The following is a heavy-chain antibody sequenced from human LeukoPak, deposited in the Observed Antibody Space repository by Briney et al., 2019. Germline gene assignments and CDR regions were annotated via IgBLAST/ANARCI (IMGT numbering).Heavy chain of an antibody. D-gene: IGHD2-15*01. V-gene: IGHV3-7*03. Sequence: GGSLRLSCAASEFTFSTYWMSWVRQAPGKGLEWVATIKQDGSEKYYVDSVKGRFTISRDNSKNTLYLQMNTLRAEDTAVYYCAKDRAVGYCSGGRCYSSPSPLDYWGQGTLVTVSS. J-gene: IGHJ4*02. CDR2: IKQDGSEK. CDR3: AKDRAVGYCSGGRCYSSPSPLDY. CDR1: EFTFSTYW.